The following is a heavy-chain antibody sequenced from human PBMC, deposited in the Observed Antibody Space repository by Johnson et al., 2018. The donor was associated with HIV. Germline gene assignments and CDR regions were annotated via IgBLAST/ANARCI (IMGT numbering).Heavy chain of an antibody. D-gene: IGHD3-10*01. CDR1: GFTFSSYA. Sequence: QVQLVESGGGLVQPGGSLRLSCAASGFTFSSYAMSWVRQAPGKGLEWVAVISYDGSNKYYADSVKGRFTISRDNSKNTVYLQMNSLKTEDTAVYYCTRGLVEPGGFREGGDVFDIWGQGTMVTVS. CDR3: TRGLVEPGGFREGGDVFDI. J-gene: IGHJ3*02. V-gene: IGHV3-30*04. CDR2: ISYDGSNK.